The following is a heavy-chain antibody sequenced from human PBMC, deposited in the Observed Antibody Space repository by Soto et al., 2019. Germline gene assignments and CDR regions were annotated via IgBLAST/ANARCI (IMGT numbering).Heavy chain of an antibody. Sequence: SETLSLTCAVYGGSLGGDYWTWIRQAPGKGLEWIGEINHSGTINFGPSLRSRLTISLDTSKKEFSLKLSSVTDADTATYYCARADRTLVTSYSLDVWGQGTTVTVSS. V-gene: IGHV4-34*01. CDR1: GGSLGGDY. D-gene: IGHD2-21*02. J-gene: IGHJ6*02. CDR3: ARADRTLVTSYSLDV. CDR2: INHSGTI.